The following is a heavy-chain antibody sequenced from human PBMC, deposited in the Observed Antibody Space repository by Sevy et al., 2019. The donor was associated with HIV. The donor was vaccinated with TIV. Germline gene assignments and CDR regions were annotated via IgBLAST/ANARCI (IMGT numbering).Heavy chain of an antibody. Sequence: GGSLRLSCVASVFTFSNYNMNWVRQAPGKGLEWVSFISTSSGYIYYADSVKGRFTISRDNAKNSLYLQMNSLRAEDTAVYYCTRDKTILEGRYGMDVWGQGTTVTVSS. CDR1: VFTFSNYN. CDR3: TRDKTILEGRYGMDV. CDR2: ISTSSGYI. D-gene: IGHD3-3*01. V-gene: IGHV3-21*01. J-gene: IGHJ6*02.